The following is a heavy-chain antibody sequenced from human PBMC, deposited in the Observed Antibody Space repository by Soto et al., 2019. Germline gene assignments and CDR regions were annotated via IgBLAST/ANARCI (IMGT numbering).Heavy chain of an antibody. J-gene: IGHJ4*02. CDR2: ISSNGGST. Sequence: PGGSLRLSCSASGFTFSSYAMHWDRQAPGKGLEYVSAISSNGGSTYYADSVKGRFTISRDNSKNTLYLQMSSLRAEDTAVYYCVKTLQYSYGLPHWGQGTLVTVSS. CDR3: VKTLQYSYGLPH. D-gene: IGHD5-18*01. V-gene: IGHV3-64D*06. CDR1: GFTFSSYA.